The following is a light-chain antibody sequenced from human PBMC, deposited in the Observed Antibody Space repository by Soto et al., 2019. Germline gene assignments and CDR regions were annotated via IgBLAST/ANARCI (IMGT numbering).Light chain of an antibody. CDR2: GAS. V-gene: IGKV3-20*01. CDR3: QQYGSSRT. J-gene: IGKJ1*01. CDR1: QSVSSSY. Sequence: EIVLTQSPGTLSLSPGEIATLSCRASQSVSSSYLAWYQQKPGQAPRILIYGASSRATGIPDRFSGSGSGTDFTLTISRLEPEDFAVYYCQQYGSSRTFGQGTKVDIK.